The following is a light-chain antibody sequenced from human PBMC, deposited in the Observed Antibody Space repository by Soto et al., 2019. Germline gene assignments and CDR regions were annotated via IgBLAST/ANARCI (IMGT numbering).Light chain of an antibody. CDR1: QSVDSY. CDR2: GAS. CDR3: QQYNNWPWT. J-gene: IGKJ1*01. V-gene: IGKV3-20*01. Sequence: EIVLTQSPGTLSLSPGERATLSGRASQSVDSYLVWYQQKPGQAPRLLIFGASNRATGIPDRFSGSGSGTDFTLTISRLEPEDFAVYSCQQYNNWPWTFGQGTKGDIK.